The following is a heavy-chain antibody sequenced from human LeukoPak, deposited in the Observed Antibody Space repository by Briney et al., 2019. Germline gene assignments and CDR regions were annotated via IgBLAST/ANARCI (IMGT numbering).Heavy chain of an antibody. CDR3: ARDWALTE. Sequence: PGGSLRLSCAGSGFTFSDSPGWVRQAPGKGLEWVSSISPSGTHKFYGDSVQGRFTISRDNAKNSVFLEMTSLKVEDTAVYYCARDWALTEWGQGTLVTVSS. D-gene: IGHD7-27*01. V-gene: IGHV3-21*01. J-gene: IGHJ4*02. CDR2: ISPSGTHK. CDR1: GFTFSDS.